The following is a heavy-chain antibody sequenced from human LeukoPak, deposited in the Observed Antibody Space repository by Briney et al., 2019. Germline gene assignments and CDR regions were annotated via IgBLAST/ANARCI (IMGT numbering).Heavy chain of an antibody. CDR1: GFTFSSYG. D-gene: IGHD4-17*01. CDR3: ARGGPDYGDHQDAFDI. Sequence: GGSLRLSCAASGFTFSSYGMHWVRQAPGKGLEWMAVIWYDGSNQHYADSVKGRFTISRDNSKNTLYLQMNSLRAEDTAFYYCARGGPDYGDHQDAFDIWGQGTMVTVSS. CDR2: IWYDGSNQ. V-gene: IGHV3-33*01. J-gene: IGHJ3*02.